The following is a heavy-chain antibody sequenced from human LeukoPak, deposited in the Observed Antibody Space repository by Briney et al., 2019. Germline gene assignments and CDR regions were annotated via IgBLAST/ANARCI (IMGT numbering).Heavy chain of an antibody. CDR3: AKGTRASGYSSFYY. J-gene: IGHJ4*02. Sequence: GGSLRLSCAASGFTFDDYAMHWVRQAPGKGLEWVSGISWNSGSIGYADSVKGRFTTSRDNAKNSLYLQMNSLRAEDTALYYCAKGTRASGYSSFYYWGQGPLVTVSS. D-gene: IGHD6-13*01. CDR1: GFTFDDYA. CDR2: ISWNSGSI. V-gene: IGHV3-9*01.